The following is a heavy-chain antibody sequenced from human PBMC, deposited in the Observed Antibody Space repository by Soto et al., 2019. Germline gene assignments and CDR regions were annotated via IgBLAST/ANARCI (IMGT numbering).Heavy chain of an antibody. J-gene: IGHJ5*02. CDR2: IYYSGST. D-gene: IGHD3-10*01. Sequence: SETLSLTCTVSGGSISSYYWSWIRQPPGKGLEWIGYIYYSGSTNYNPSLKSRVTISVDTSKNQFSLKLSSVTAADTAVYYCARAGTTMVRGVISGWFDPWGQGTLVTGSS. CDR1: GGSISSYY. CDR3: ARAGTTMVRGVISGWFDP. V-gene: IGHV4-59*01.